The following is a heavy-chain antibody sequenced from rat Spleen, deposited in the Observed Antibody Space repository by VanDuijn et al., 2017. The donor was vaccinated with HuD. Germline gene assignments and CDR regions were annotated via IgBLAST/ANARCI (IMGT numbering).Heavy chain of an antibody. J-gene: IGHJ3*01. CDR3: ARLGIAAIGNWFAS. V-gene: IGHV5-29*01. D-gene: IGHD1-2*01. Sequence: EVQLVESGGGLVQPGRSLKLSCAASGFTFRNYGMAWVRQAPTKGLEWVATINYDGSSTHYRDSVKGRFTNSRDNAKSTLYLQVDSLRSEDTATYYCARLGIAAIGNWFASWGQGTLVTVSS. CDR2: INYDGSST. CDR1: GFTFRNYG.